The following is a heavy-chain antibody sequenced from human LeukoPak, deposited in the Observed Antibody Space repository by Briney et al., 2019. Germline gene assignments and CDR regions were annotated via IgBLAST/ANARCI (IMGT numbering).Heavy chain of an antibody. J-gene: IGHJ4*02. Sequence: GGSLRLSCAASGFTFSSYGMHWVRQAPGKGLEWVAFIRYGGSNKYYADSVKGRFTISRDNSKNTLYLQMNSLRAEDTAVYYCATGTSTTVTTRASFDYWGQGTLVTVSS. CDR1: GFTFSSYG. CDR3: ATGTSTTVTTRASFDY. V-gene: IGHV3-30*02. D-gene: IGHD4-11*01. CDR2: IRYGGSNK.